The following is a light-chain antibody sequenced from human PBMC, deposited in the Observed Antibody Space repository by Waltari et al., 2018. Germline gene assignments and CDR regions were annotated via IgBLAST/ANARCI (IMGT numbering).Light chain of an antibody. CDR2: GAV. V-gene: IGKV1-39*01. Sequence: DIQMTQSPSSLPASVGDRVTISCRASQRISSYLNWYQQQPGKAPRLLIYGAVSLQSGVPSRFSGSGSGTDFTLTINSLQPEDFATYYCQQTYRTPRTFGQGTKVDI. CDR1: QRISSY. CDR3: QQTYRTPRT. J-gene: IGKJ1*01.